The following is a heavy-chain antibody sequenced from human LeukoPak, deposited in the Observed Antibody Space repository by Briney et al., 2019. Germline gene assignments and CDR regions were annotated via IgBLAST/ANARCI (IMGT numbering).Heavy chain of an antibody. CDR2: IYYSGST. CDR3: ARGVLYYFDY. V-gene: IGHV4-59*12. CDR1: GGSISSYY. Sequence: PSETLSLTCTVSGGSISSYYWSWIRQPPGKGLEWIGYIYYSGSTYYNPSLKSRVTMSVDTSKNQFSLKLSSVTAVDTAVYYCARGVLYYFDYWGQGTLVTVSS. J-gene: IGHJ4*02.